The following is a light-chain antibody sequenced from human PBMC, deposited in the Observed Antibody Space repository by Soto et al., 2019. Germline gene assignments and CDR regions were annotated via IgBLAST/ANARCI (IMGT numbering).Light chain of an antibody. J-gene: IGLJ1*01. CDR1: SSYVWSYNL. CDR3: CSYAGSSTYV. V-gene: IGLV2-23*02. Sequence: QSVLTQPASVSGSPGQSITISCTGNSSYVWSYNLVSWYQQHPGKAPKLMIYEVSKRPSGVSNRFSGSKSGNTASLTISGLQAEDEADYYCCSYAGSSTYVFGTGTKVTVL. CDR2: EVS.